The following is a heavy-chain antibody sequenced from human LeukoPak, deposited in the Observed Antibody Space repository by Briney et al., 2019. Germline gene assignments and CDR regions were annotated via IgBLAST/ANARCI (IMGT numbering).Heavy chain of an antibody. CDR3: ARDWDGSGWPIDY. J-gene: IGHJ4*02. D-gene: IGHD6-19*01. V-gene: IGHV3-7*05. Sequence: GGSLRLSCAASGFTFSRYWMSWVRQAPGKGLEWVANIKTDGSEKYFVDSLKGRFIISRDNAKNSLYLQMNSLRAEDTAVYYCARDWDGSGWPIDYWGQGTLVTVSS. CDR2: IKTDGSEK. CDR1: GFTFSRYW.